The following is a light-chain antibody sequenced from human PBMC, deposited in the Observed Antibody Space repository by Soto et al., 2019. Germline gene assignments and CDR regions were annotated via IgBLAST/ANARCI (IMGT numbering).Light chain of an antibody. V-gene: IGKV3-20*01. J-gene: IGKJ3*01. CDR3: QQYGTSPRT. CDR2: GAA. Sequence: EIVLTQSPGTLSLSPGEGATLSCRASENVYINSLAWYQQKPGQPPRLLIYGAATRASAVPDRFSGSGSGADFTLTITGLEPEDFAVYYCQQYGTSPRTFGPGTRVD. CDR1: ENVYINS.